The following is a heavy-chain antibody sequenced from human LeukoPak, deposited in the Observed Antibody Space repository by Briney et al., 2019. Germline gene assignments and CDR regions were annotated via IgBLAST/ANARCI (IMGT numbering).Heavy chain of an antibody. Sequence: SETLSLTCTVSGGSISSGSYYWSWIRQPAGKGLEWIGRIYTSGSTNYNPSLKSRVTISVDTSKNQFSLKLSSVTAADAAVYYCARDIITFGGSNWFDPWGQGTLVTVSS. J-gene: IGHJ5*02. CDR3: ARDIITFGGSNWFDP. CDR2: IYTSGST. V-gene: IGHV4-61*02. CDR1: GGSISSGSYY. D-gene: IGHD3-16*01.